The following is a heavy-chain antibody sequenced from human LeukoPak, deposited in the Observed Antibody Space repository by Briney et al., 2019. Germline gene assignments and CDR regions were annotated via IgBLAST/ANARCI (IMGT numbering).Heavy chain of an antibody. Sequence: PSETLSLTWTVAGGSISSYYWSWIRQPAGKGMEWIGRIYTSGSTNYNPSLKSRVTMSVDTSKNQFSLKLSSVTAADTAVYYCARDRVVPAARAYYFDYWGQGTLVTVSS. CDR2: IYTSGST. CDR3: ARDRVVPAARAYYFDY. CDR1: GGSISSYY. D-gene: IGHD2-2*01. V-gene: IGHV4-4*07. J-gene: IGHJ4*02.